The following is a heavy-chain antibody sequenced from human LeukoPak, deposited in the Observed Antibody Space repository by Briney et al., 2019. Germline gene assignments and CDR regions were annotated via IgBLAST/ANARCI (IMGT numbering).Heavy chain of an antibody. J-gene: IGHJ3*02. CDR2: IIPILGIA. CDR3: ARENTIMITFGGVTRGAFDI. V-gene: IGHV1-69*04. Sequence: SVEVSCKASGGTFSSYAISWVRQAPGQGLEWMGRIIPILGIANYAQKFQGRVTITADKSTSTAYMELSSLRSEDTAVYYCARENTIMITFGGVTRGAFDIWGQGTMVTVSS. CDR1: GGTFSSYA. D-gene: IGHD3-16*01.